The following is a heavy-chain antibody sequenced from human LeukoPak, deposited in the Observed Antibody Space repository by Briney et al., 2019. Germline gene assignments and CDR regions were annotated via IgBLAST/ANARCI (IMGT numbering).Heavy chain of an antibody. Sequence: SETLSLTCTVSGGSISSYYWTWIRQPPGKALEWIGYIYYSGRTSYNPSLKSRVTISVDTSKNQFSLKLRSVTAADTAVYYCARGARAGYNLEPFDYWGQGTLVTVSS. V-gene: IGHV4-59*08. J-gene: IGHJ4*02. CDR3: ARGARAGYNLEPFDY. CDR1: GGSISSYY. D-gene: IGHD5-24*01. CDR2: IYYSGRT.